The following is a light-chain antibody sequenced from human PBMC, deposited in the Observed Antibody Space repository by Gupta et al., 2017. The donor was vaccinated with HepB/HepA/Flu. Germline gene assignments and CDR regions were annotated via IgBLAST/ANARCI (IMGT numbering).Light chain of an antibody. V-gene: IGLV3-1*01. CDR2: QDD. J-gene: IGLJ2*01. Sequence: SYDLTQPLSVSVSPGQTATITCGGDKLGNKYASWYQQKPGHSPVLVIYQDDKRPSGIPERFSASNSGNTATLTISGTQAVDEADYYGQAWDSSTGVVFGGGTKLTVL. CDR1: KLGNKY. CDR3: QAWDSSTGVV.